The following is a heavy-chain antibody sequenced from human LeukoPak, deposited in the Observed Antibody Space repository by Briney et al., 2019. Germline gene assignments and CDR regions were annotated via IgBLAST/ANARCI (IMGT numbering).Heavy chain of an antibody. D-gene: IGHD6-6*01. Sequence: SETLSLTCTVSGGSIVSSGNYWVWIRQSPVKGLEWIGSVHYTGTTPYNPSLKGRLTMSVDTSKNQFSLHLASVTAADTAVYYCARDLRQLAQWYFDLWGRGTLVTVSS. CDR2: VHYTGTT. CDR1: GGSIVSSGNY. V-gene: IGHV4-39*07. J-gene: IGHJ2*01. CDR3: ARDLRQLAQWYFDL.